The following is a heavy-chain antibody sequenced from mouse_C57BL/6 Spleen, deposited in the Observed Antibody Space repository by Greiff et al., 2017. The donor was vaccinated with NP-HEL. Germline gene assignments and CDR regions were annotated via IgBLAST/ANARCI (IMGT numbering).Heavy chain of an antibody. D-gene: IGHD2-14*01. CDR1: GYTFTSYW. J-gene: IGHJ4*01. V-gene: IGHV1-69*01. CDR2: IDPSDSYT. CDR3: ARGGVQAMDY. Sequence: QVQLQQPGAELVMPGASVKLSCKASGYTFTSYWMHWVKQRPGQGLEWIGEIDPSDSYTNYNQKFKGKSTLTVDKSSSTAYMQLSSLTSEDSAVYYCARGGVQAMDYWGQGTSVTVSS.